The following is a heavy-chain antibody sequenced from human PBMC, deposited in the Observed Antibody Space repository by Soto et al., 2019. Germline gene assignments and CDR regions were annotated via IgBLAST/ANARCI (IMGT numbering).Heavy chain of an antibody. CDR3: ARWLRLGELSLYYYYYGMDV. V-gene: IGHV5-10-1*01. CDR2: IDPSDSYT. Sequence: GESLKVSCKGSGYRFTSYWISWVRQMPGKGLEWMGRIDPSDSYTNYSPSFQGHVTISADKSISTAYLQWSSLKASDTAMYYCARWLRLGELSLYYYYYGMDVRDQGTTGTGSS. D-gene: IGHD3-16*02. J-gene: IGHJ6*02. CDR1: GYRFTSYW.